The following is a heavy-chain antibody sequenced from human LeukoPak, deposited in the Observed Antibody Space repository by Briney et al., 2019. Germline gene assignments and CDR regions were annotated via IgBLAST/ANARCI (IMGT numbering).Heavy chain of an antibody. J-gene: IGHJ3*01. CDR2: MSYDGKKN. V-gene: IGHV3-30*18. CDR1: GFIFSNYG. Sequence: GGSLRLSCAASGFIFSNYGMHWVRQAPGKGLEWVAVMSYDGKKNNYADSVKGRFTISRDNSENTLFLQMNSLKTEDTAVYYCAKSPREELTFYDAFDVWGQGTMVAVSS. CDR3: AKSPREELTFYDAFDV. D-gene: IGHD3-10*01.